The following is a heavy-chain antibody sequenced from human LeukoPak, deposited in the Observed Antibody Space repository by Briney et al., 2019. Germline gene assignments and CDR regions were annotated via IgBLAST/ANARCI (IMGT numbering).Heavy chain of an antibody. D-gene: IGHD3-9*01. CDR1: GGSISSGGYY. V-gene: IGHV4-31*03. CDR2: IYYSGST. Sequence: SQTLSLTCTVSGGSISSGGYYWSWIRQHPGKGLEWIGYIYYSGSTYYNPSLKSRVTISVDTSKNQFSLKLSSVTAADTAVYYCARERPSYYDILTGYYPRSLPYYLDYWGQGTLVTVSS. J-gene: IGHJ4*02. CDR3: ARERPSYYDILTGYYPRSLPYYLDY.